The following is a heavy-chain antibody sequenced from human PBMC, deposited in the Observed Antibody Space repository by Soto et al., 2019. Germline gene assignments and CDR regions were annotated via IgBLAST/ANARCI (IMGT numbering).Heavy chain of an antibody. V-gene: IGHV3-21*01. CDR3: AREEVLGAAGDYYYYGMDV. Sequence: PGGSLRLSCAASGFTFSSYSMNWVRQAPGKGLEWVSSISSSSSYIYYADSVKGRFTISRDNAKNSLYLQMNSLRAEDTAVYYCAREEVLGAAGDYYYYGMDVWGQGTTVTVSS. J-gene: IGHJ6*02. CDR2: ISSSSSYI. D-gene: IGHD6-13*01. CDR1: GFTFSSYS.